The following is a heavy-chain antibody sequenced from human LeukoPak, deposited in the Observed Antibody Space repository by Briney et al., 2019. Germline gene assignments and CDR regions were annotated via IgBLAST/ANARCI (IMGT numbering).Heavy chain of an antibody. V-gene: IGHV4-31*02. J-gene: IGHJ4*02. Sequence: SFSSYAMSWIRQHPGKGLEWVGYIYYSGSTYYNPSLKSRVTISVDTSKNQFSLKLSSVTAADTAVYYCARGTYYYDSSGALDYWGQGTLVTVSS. CDR2: IYYSGST. D-gene: IGHD3-22*01. CDR1: SFSSYA. CDR3: ARGTYYYDSSGALDY.